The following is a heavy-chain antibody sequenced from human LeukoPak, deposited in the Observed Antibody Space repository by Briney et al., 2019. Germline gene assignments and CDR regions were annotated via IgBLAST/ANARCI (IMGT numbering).Heavy chain of an antibody. D-gene: IGHD3-10*01. CDR1: GYSFIDYW. J-gene: IGHJ5*02. V-gene: IGHV5-51*01. CDR3: ARQCCRGASPGFDP. Sequence: GEALKISCYGSGYSFIDYWIAWVRQMPGEGLEWMGSIYPGDSDTSYSPSFQGQVTFSADKSNSTAYLQWSSLRASDTAFYYCARQCCRGASPGFDPWGQGTLVTVSS. CDR2: IYPGDSDT.